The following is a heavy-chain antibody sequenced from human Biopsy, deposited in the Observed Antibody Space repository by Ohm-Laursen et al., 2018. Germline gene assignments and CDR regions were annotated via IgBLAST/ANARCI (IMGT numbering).Heavy chain of an antibody. D-gene: IGHD3-10*01. CDR1: GFNFNHYA. CDR2: ISWSNDNI. Sequence: SLRLSCAASGFNFNHYAMQWVRQVPGKGLEWVSSISWSNDNIHYADSVKGRFTISRDNAKNSLYLQMNSLRAEDTAVYYCARSRGGSGIATIYYYGMDVWGQGTTVTVSS. CDR3: ARSRGGSGIATIYYYGMDV. J-gene: IGHJ6*02. V-gene: IGHV3-9*01.